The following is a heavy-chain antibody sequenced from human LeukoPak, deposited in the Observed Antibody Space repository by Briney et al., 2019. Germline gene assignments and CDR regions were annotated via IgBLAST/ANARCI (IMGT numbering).Heavy chain of an antibody. CDR3: ARESAARGFDY. J-gene: IGHJ4*02. D-gene: IGHD6-6*01. V-gene: IGHV1-8*01. CDR1: GYTLTIYD. CDR2: MNPKSGNT. Sequence: ASVTVSFKASGYTLTIYDINWVRQATGQGLEWMGWMNPKSGNTRYAQKFQGRVTMTSNTSITTAYMKLSSLRSEDTAVYYCARESAARGFDYWGQGTLVTVSS.